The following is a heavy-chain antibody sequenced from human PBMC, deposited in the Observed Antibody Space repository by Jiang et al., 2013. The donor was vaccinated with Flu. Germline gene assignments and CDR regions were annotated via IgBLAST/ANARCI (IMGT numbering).Heavy chain of an antibody. J-gene: IGHJ4*02. V-gene: IGHV1-3*01. CDR3: ARGWGEWGTDSSY. CDR1: GYTFTSYA. CDR2: INAGNGNR. Sequence: SGAEVKKPGASVKVSCKASGYTFTSYAIHWVRQAPGQRLEWMGWINAGNGNRKYSEKFQDRVTITRDTSASTADMELSSLRSEDTAVYYCARGWGEWGTDSSYWGQGTLVTVSS. D-gene: IGHD3-22*01.